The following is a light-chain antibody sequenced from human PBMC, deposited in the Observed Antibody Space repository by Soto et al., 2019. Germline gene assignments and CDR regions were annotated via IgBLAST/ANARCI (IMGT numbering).Light chain of an antibody. CDR3: QQYGSSGT. V-gene: IGKV3-20*01. J-gene: IGKJ1*01. CDR2: GAS. Sequence: EIVLTQSPGTLSLSPGERATLSCRASQSVSNNYLACYQQKPGQAPRLLIYGASNRATGPPDRFSGSGSGTDFTLTISRLAPEDSAVYYCQQYGSSGTFGQGTKVDIK. CDR1: QSVSNNY.